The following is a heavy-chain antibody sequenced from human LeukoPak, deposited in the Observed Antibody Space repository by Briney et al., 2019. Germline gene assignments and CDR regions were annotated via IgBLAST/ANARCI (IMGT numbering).Heavy chain of an antibody. J-gene: IGHJ4*02. Sequence: GGSLRLSCAASGLTFSTYVMNWVRQAPGKGLEWVSTINDGGDGTYYADSVRGRITVSRDNSRNTLYLEMNFLVVEDTAVYYRANSEFYVSGKYAGLDNWGQGTLVTVSS. CDR3: ANSEFYVSGKYAGLDN. D-gene: IGHD3-10*01. V-gene: IGHV3-23*01. CDR1: GLTFSTYV. CDR2: INDGGDGT.